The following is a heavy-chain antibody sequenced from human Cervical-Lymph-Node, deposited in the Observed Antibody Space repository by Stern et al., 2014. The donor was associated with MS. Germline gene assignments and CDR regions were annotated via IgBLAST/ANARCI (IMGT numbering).Heavy chain of an antibody. J-gene: IGHJ6*02. CDR2: IDPDVADT. CDR1: GFNFAIHW. Sequence: EEQLVESGAEVRRPGESLKISCEGSGFNFAIHWIAWVRQMPGEGLELMGIIDPDVADTRYSPSFQGQVTISADKSISTAYLQWNSLKASDTATYYCARPALSLYGMDVWGQGTTVIVSS. V-gene: IGHV5-51*01. CDR3: ARPALSLYGMDV.